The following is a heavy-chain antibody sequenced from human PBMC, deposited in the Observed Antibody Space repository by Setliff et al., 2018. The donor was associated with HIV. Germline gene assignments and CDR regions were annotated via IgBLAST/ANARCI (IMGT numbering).Heavy chain of an antibody. D-gene: IGHD6-13*01. Sequence: GGSLRLSCEASGFNFDLYGFHWVRQAPGKGLEWVAVVSYDGTYKNYADSVKGRFTISRDNSRSTVYVQMNSLRAEDTAVYYCAKGPGYSSSWYYFNYWGQGTLVTVSS. J-gene: IGHJ4*02. V-gene: IGHV3-30*04. CDR1: GFNFDLYG. CDR2: VSYDGTYK. CDR3: AKGPGYSSSWYYFNY.